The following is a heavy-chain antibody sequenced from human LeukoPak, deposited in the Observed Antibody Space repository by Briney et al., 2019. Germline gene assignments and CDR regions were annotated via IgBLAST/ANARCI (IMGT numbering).Heavy chain of an antibody. J-gene: IGHJ6*03. CDR3: AQDSYYYYIDV. Sequence: GGSLRLSCVASGFTFRSYGMHWVRQAPGKGLEWVTFIGYDGSNKYYTDSVKGRFTISRDNSKNTLYLQMNSLRAEDTAIYYCAQDSYYYYIDVWGKGTTVTVSS. CDR1: GFTFRSYG. CDR2: IGYDGSNK. V-gene: IGHV3-30*02.